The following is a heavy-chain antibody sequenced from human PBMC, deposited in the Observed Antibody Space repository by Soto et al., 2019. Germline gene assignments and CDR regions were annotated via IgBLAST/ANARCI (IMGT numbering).Heavy chain of an antibody. CDR2: ISNDGNTR. CDR3: AASRTSASGSPIAY. V-gene: IGHV3-30*04. J-gene: IGHJ4*02. CDR1: GFTFTKYA. Sequence: QVQLVESGGGVGQPGRSLRLSCAASGFTFTKYAMHWVRQAPGKGLEWVAVISNDGNTRYYAESVKGRFSISRDNLNNTLYVQVNTLKNEDTAVYYCAASRTSASGSPIAYWGQGTLVTVSS. D-gene: IGHD5-12*01.